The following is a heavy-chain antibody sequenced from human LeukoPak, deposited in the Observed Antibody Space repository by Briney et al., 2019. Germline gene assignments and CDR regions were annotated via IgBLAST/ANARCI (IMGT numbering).Heavy chain of an antibody. CDR1: GGSFSGYY. Sequence: PSETLSLTCAVYGGSFSGYYWSWIRQPPGKGLEWIGEINHSGSTNYNPSLKSRVTISVDTSKNQFSLKLSSVTAADTAVYYCARGIFSSRSEDYWGQGTLVTVSS. V-gene: IGHV4-34*01. D-gene: IGHD3-9*01. CDR2: INHSGST. CDR3: ARGIFSSRSEDY. J-gene: IGHJ4*02.